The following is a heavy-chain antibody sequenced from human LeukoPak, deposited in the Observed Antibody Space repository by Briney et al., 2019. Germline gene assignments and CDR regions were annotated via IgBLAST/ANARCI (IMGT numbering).Heavy chain of an antibody. V-gene: IGHV3-48*01. D-gene: IGHD2/OR15-2a*01. CDR1: GFIFSSYA. Sequence: PGGSLRLSCAASGFIFSSYAMSWVRQAPGKGLEWVSYISSKSKSIYYADSVKGRFTISRDNGKNSLSLQMNSLTAEDTAMYYCARDGSPTFYYYYMDVWGKGTTVTVSS. CDR3: ARDGSPTFYYYYMDV. J-gene: IGHJ6*03. CDR2: ISSKSKSI.